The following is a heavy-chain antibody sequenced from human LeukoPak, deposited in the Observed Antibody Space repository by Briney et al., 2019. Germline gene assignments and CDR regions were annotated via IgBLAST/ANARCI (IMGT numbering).Heavy chain of an antibody. D-gene: IGHD6-6*01. V-gene: IGHV4-59*01. Sequence: SETLSLTCTVSGGSISSYYWSWIRQPPGKGLEWIGYIYYSGSTNYNPSLKSRVTISVDTSKNQFSLKLSSVTAADTAVYYCARLAARAEGGDYWGQGTLVTVSS. CDR3: ARLAARAEGGDY. CDR2: IYYSGST. CDR1: GGSISSYY. J-gene: IGHJ4*02.